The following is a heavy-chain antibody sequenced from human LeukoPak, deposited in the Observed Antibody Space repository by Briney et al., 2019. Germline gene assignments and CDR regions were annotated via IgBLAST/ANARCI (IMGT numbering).Heavy chain of an antibody. CDR2: IYPGDSDT. Sequence: GESLKISCQGSGYSFTSYWIGWVRQMPGKGLEWMGIIYPGDSDTRYSPSFQGQVTISADKSISTAYLQWSGLKASDTAMYYCARMYSSSWRWFDPWGQGTLVTVSS. D-gene: IGHD6-13*01. CDR3: ARMYSSSWRWFDP. V-gene: IGHV5-51*01. J-gene: IGHJ5*02. CDR1: GYSFTSYW.